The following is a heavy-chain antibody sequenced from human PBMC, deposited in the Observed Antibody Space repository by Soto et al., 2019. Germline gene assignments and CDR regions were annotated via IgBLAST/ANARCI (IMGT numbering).Heavy chain of an antibody. D-gene: IGHD3-10*01. CDR3: ARDDYYGSGSSPDDAFDI. CDR1: GFTFSSYG. J-gene: IGHJ3*02. Sequence: QVQLVESGGGVVQPGRSLRLSCAASGFTFSSYGMHWVRQAPGKGLEWVAVIWYDGSNKYYADSVKGRFTISRDNSKNTLYLQMNSLRAEDTAVYYRARDDYYGSGSSPDDAFDIWGQGTMVTVSS. CDR2: IWYDGSNK. V-gene: IGHV3-33*01.